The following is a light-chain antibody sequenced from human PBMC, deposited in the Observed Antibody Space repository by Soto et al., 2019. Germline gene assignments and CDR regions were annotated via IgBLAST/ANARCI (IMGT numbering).Light chain of an antibody. CDR2: GAS. V-gene: IGKV3-20*01. CDR1: QSVSSSF. J-gene: IGKJ1*01. CDR3: QQCGSSPWT. Sequence: EILLTPTPGTLSLSPVERATLSCRASQSVSSSFLAWYQQKPGQAPRLLIYGASSRATGIPDRFSGSGSGTDFTLTISRLEPEDFAVYYCQQCGSSPWTFGQGTKVDIK.